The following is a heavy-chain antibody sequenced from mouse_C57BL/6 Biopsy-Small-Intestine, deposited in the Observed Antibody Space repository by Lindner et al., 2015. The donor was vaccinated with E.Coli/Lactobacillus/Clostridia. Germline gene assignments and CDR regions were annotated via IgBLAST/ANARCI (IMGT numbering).Heavy chain of an antibody. J-gene: IGHJ4*01. CDR1: GYTFSGYY. V-gene: IGHV1-53*01. D-gene: IGHD1-3*01. Sequence: SVKVSCKASGYTFSGYYMHWVRQAPGQGLEWMGWINPNSGGTNYAQNFQGRVTMTRDTSISTAYMELSRLTSDDTAVYYCAREWGRTFDPWGQGTLVTVSS. CDR3: AREWGRTFDP. CDR2: INPNSGGT.